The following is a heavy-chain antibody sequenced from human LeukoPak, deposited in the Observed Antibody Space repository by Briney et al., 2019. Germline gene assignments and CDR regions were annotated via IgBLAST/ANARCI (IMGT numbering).Heavy chain of an antibody. J-gene: IGHJ4*02. Sequence: GGSLCHSRGASGFIFSSYAMHWVRQAPGKGLEWVAFIRYDGSNEFYADSVQGRFTISRDNSKNTLYLPMDSLRAEDTAVYYCAKDGFYFGSSDYKYFDYWRQGHGVTVSS. V-gene: IGHV3-30*02. CDR3: AKDGFYFGSSDYKYFDY. CDR1: GFIFSSYA. CDR2: IRYDGSNE. D-gene: IGHD3-22*01.